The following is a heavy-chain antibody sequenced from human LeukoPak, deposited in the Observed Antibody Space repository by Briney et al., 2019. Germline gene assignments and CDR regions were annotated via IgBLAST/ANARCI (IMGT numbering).Heavy chain of an antibody. D-gene: IGHD2-21*02. CDR3: ARGSDIVVVTAIQPFDY. V-gene: IGHV1-69*04. Sequence: GASVKVSCKASGGTFSSYAISWVRQAPGQGLEWMGRIIPILGIANYAQKFQGRVTITADKSTSTAYMELSSLRSEDTAVYYCARGSDIVVVTAIQPFDYWGQGTLVTVSS. CDR1: GGTFSSYA. CDR2: IIPILGIA. J-gene: IGHJ4*02.